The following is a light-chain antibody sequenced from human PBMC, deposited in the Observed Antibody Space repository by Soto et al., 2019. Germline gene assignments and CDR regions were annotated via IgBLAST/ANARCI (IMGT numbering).Light chain of an antibody. CDR2: EVS. CDR1: NSDVGGLNY. V-gene: IGLV2-14*01. CDR3: SSFTISSTWV. J-gene: IGLJ3*02. Sequence: QSALTQPASVSGSPGQSITISCTGTNSDVGGLNYVSWYQHHPGNAPKLIIYEVSYRPSGVSDRFSGSKSDNTASLTISGLQTDDEADYYCSSFTISSTWVFGGVTKVTVL.